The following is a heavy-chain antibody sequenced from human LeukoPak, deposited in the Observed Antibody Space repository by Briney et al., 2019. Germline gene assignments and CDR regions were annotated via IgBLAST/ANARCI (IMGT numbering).Heavy chain of an antibody. CDR2: IYTGGST. J-gene: IGHJ4*02. D-gene: IGHD4-17*01. CDR1: GLTVSSNY. Sequence: GGSLRLSCAVSGLTVSSNYMSWVRQAPGKGLEWVSVIYTGGSTYYADSVKGRFTISRDNPKNTLYLQMNSLIAEDSAVYFCARNSWFRTTGGYYEYWGQGTLVTVSS. V-gene: IGHV3-66*01. CDR3: ARNSWFRTTGGYYEY.